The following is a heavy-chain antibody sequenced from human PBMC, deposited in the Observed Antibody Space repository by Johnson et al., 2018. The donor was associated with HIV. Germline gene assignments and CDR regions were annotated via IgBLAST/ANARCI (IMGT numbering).Heavy chain of an antibody. CDR2: ISYDGSNK. CDR3: ARDTYSSDAFDI. V-gene: IGHV3-30*04. J-gene: IGHJ3*02. Sequence: QVQLVESGGGVVQPGRSLRLSCAASGFTFSNYAMHWVRQAPGKGLEWVAIISYDGSNKYYADSVKGRFTTSRDNSKNTLYLQMNSLRAEDTALYYCARDTYSSDAFDIWGQGTMVTVSS. CDR1: GFTFSNYA. D-gene: IGHD4-11*01.